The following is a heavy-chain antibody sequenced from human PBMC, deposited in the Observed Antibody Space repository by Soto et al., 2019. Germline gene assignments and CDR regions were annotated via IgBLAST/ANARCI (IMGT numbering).Heavy chain of an antibody. CDR3: VRYYSGWYAVWYYGMDV. CDR2: INHSGST. D-gene: IGHD6-19*01. Sequence: PSETLSLTCAVYGGSFSGYYWSWIRQPPGKGLEWIGEINHSGSTNYNPSLKSRVTISVDTSKNQLSLKLSSVTAADTAVYYCVRYYSGWYAVWYYGMDVWGQGTTVTVLL. J-gene: IGHJ6*02. CDR1: GGSFSGYY. V-gene: IGHV4-34*01.